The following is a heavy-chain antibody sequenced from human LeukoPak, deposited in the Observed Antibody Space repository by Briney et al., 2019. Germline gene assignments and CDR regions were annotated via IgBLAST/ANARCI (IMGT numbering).Heavy chain of an antibody. J-gene: IGHJ4*02. CDR1: GFTFSSYG. V-gene: IGHV3-33*01. Sequence: GGSLRLSCAASGFTFSSYGMHWVRQAPGKGLEWVAVIWYDGSNKYYADSVKGRFTISRDNSKNTLYLQMNSLRAEDTAVYYCARDRTYYYDSSGYPHFDYWGQGTQVTVSS. D-gene: IGHD3-22*01. CDR2: IWYDGSNK. CDR3: ARDRTYYYDSSGYPHFDY.